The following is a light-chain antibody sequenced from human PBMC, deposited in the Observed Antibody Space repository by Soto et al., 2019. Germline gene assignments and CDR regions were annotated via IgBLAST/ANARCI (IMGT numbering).Light chain of an antibody. CDR1: QSVSSY. Sequence: ETVMTQSPATLSVPPGEGAVLSCRASQSVSSYLAWYQLRPGQAPRGLIYGASTRASGIPTRFSGSGSGTEFTLTIDSLQSEDSAVYYCQQYKDWPKTFGQGTKVEIK. CDR2: GAS. V-gene: IGKV3-15*01. J-gene: IGKJ1*01. CDR3: QQYKDWPKT.